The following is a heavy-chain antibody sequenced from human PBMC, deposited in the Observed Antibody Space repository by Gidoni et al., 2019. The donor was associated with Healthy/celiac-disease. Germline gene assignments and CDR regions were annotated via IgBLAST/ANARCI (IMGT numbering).Heavy chain of an antibody. CDR1: GFTLRRYG. J-gene: IGHJ3*02. V-gene: IGHV3-33*01. CDR2: IWYDGSNK. CDR3: ARVRVLRYIQDAFDI. Sequence: QVQLVESGGGVVQPGRSLRLSRAASGFTLRRYGMHWVRQAPGKGLEWVAVIWYDGSNKYYADSVKGRFTISRDNSKNTLYLQMNSLRAEDTAVYYCARVRVLRYIQDAFDIWGQGTMVTVSS. D-gene: IGHD3-9*01.